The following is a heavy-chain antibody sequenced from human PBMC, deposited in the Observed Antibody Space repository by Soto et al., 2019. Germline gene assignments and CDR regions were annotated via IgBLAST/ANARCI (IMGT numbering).Heavy chain of an antibody. CDR3: AKSVDFWSGSSPYSFDY. V-gene: IGHV4-30-2*01. D-gene: IGHD3-3*01. CDR1: GGSISGGVYS. CDR2: IYDTGRT. J-gene: IGHJ4*02. Sequence: QLQLQESGSGLVKPSETLSLTCTDSGGSISGGVYSWSWIRQAPGKGLEWVGYIYDTGRTYYNPPLKSRVTISVARSKNQFSLDLSSVTAADTAVYYCAKSVDFWSGSSPYSFDYWGQGTLVTVSS.